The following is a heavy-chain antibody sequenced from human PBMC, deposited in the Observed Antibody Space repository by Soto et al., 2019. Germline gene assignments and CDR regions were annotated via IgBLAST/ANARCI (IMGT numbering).Heavy chain of an antibody. CDR2: IIPIFGTA. J-gene: IGHJ6*02. D-gene: IGHD3-22*01. CDR3: ASSGITMIVVVITHYYYYGMDV. CDR1: GGTVSSYA. V-gene: IGHV1-69*13. Sequence: GASVKVSCKASGGTVSSYAISCVRQAPGQGLEWMGGIIPIFGTANYAQKFQGRVTITADESTSTAYMELSSLRSEDTAVYYCASSGITMIVVVITHYYYYGMDVWGQGTTVTVSS.